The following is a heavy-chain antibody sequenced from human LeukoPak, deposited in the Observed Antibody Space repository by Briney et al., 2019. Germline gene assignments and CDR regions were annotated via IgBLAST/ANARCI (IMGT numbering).Heavy chain of an antibody. CDR2: IKQDGSEK. V-gene: IGHV3-7*01. J-gene: IGHJ4*02. D-gene: IGHD3-3*01. CDR1: GFTFSSYW. Sequence: GGSLRLSCAASGFTFSSYWMSWVRQAPGKGLEWVANIKQDGSEKYYVDSVKGRFTISRDNAKNSLYPQMNSLRAEDTAVYYCARETHYDFWSGYGMEMGILDYWGQGTLVTVSS. CDR3: ARETHYDFWSGYGMEMGILDY.